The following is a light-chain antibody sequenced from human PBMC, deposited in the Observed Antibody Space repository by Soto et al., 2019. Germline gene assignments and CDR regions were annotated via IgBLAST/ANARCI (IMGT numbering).Light chain of an antibody. CDR2: KAS. J-gene: IGKJ1*01. CDR3: QQYNVYSLT. CDR1: QSISSW. V-gene: IGKV1-5*03. Sequence: DIQMTQSPSTLSASVGDRVTITCRASQSISSWLAWYQHKPGKAPKLLIYKASSLDTGVPSRFSGSGSGTEFTFIISSLQPDDFATYYCQQYNVYSLTFGQGTKVDIK.